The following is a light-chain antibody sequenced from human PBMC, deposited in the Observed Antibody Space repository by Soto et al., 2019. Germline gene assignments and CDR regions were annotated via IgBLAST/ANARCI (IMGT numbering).Light chain of an antibody. CDR1: RSLLHSSNNENH. CDR2: WAS. J-gene: IGKJ4*01. V-gene: IGKV4-1*01. CDR3: HQYYSIPLT. Sequence: DIAMTQSPDSLSVSLGERATINCKASRSLLHSSNNENHLAWYQQKPGQPPKLLIYWASTRESGVPDRFTGSRSETDFSLNISGLQAEDVAVYYCHQYYSIPLTFGGGTKVEL.